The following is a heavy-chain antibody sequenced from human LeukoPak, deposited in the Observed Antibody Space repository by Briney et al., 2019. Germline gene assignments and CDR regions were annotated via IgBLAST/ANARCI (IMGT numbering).Heavy chain of an antibody. CDR3: ARGGYCSGGSCGVIYYYMDV. V-gene: IGHV1-69*13. J-gene: IGHJ6*03. CDR1: GGTFSSYA. Sequence: ASVKVSCKASGGTFSSYAISWVRQAPGQGLEWMGGIIPIFGTANYAQKFQGRVTITADESTSTACMELSSLRSEDTAVYYCARGGYCSGGSCGVIYYYMDVWGKGTTVTVSS. D-gene: IGHD2-15*01. CDR2: IIPIFGTA.